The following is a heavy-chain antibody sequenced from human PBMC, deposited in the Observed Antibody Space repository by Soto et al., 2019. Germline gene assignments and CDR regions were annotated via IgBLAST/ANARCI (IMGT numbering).Heavy chain of an antibody. CDR1: GGSISSGDYY. D-gene: IGHD4-17*01. Sequence: SETLSLTCTVSGGSISSGDYYWSWVRQPPGKGLEWIGYIYYSGSTNYNPSLKSRVTISVDTSKNQFSLKLSSVTAADTAVYYCARRYGPSFDYWGQGTLVTVSS. J-gene: IGHJ4*02. V-gene: IGHV4-61*08. CDR3: ARRYGPSFDY. CDR2: IYYSGST.